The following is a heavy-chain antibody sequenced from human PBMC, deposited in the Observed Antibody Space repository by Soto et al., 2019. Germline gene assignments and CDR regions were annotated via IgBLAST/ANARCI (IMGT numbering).Heavy chain of an antibody. CDR3: AREHDDWSGYSFDF. CDR1: GLRFISYA. V-gene: IGHV1-3*01. J-gene: IGHJ4*02. Sequence: DSVEECFKASGLRFISYAIHLVRQAPGQRLEWMGWINVATGNTKYSQHFQGRVTITRDTSASTAYMELNGLTSYDTAVYYCAREHDDWSGYSFDFWGQGTMVTVSS. CDR2: INVATGNT. D-gene: IGHD3-3*01.